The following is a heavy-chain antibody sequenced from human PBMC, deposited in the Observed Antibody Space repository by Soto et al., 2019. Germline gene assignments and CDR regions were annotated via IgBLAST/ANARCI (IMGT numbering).Heavy chain of an antibody. Sequence: EVQLVESGGGWVQPGEALRLSCEASGLTFDAYWMNWVRQAPGKGLEWVANIKHDASDEYYVDSVKGRFTICRDKGKSSLYLEMRDLRAEDTAVYYCVRDVYGWGSFGTWGQGTLVTVSS. J-gene: IGHJ5*02. CDR1: GLTFDAYW. V-gene: IGHV3-7*01. CDR2: IKHDASDE. D-gene: IGHD3-10*01. CDR3: VRDVYGWGSFGT.